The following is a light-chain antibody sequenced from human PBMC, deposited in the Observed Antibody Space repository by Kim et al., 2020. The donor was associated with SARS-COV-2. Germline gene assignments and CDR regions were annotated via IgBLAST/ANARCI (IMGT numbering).Light chain of an antibody. V-gene: IGKV1-17*03. J-gene: IGKJ2*01. CDR3: LQHKTFPYT. CDR2: GAS. Sequence: DIQMTQSPSAMSASVGDRVTITFRASQDISYFLAWIQQKPGKAPKRLIYGASTLQSGVPSRFSGSGSGTEFTLTISSLQPEDFATYFCLQHKTFPYTFGQGTKLEI. CDR1: QDISYF.